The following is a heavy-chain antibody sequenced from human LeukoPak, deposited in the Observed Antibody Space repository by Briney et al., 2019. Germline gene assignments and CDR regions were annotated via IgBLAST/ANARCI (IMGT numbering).Heavy chain of an antibody. J-gene: IGHJ4*02. CDR3: CGDYGSGSYRFDY. CDR2: IYHTGST. V-gene: IGHV4-30-2*01. D-gene: IGHD3-10*01. CDR1: GASISSATYS. Sequence: PSQTLSLTCAVSGASISSATYSWSWIRQPPGRGLEWIGYIYHTGSTTYNPSLKSRVTISLDRSKNQFSLTVNSVTAADTAVYYRCGDYGSGSYRFDYWGPGTLVTVSS.